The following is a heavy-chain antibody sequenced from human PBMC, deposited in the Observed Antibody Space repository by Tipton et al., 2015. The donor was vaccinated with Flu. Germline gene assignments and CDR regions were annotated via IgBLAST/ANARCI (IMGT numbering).Heavy chain of an antibody. J-gene: IGHJ4*01. Sequence: TLSLTCSVSGYSITSGYYWGWFRQPPGKGLEWIGSISHGGGTYTNPSLKGRAVLSVDASMSKNEFSLTMTSVTASDTAVYYCARGPRGDTAMVSLGYWGPGILVTVSS. D-gene: IGHD5-18*01. CDR1: GYSITSGYY. CDR2: ISHGGGT. V-gene: IGHV4-38-2*02. CDR3: ARGPRGDTAMVSLGY.